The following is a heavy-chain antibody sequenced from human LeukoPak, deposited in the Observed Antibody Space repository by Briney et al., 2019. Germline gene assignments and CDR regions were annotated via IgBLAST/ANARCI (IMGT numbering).Heavy chain of an antibody. J-gene: IGHJ5*02. D-gene: IGHD2-2*01. CDR2: IRYDGSNK. CDR1: GFTFSSYG. Sequence: GGSLRLSCAASGFTFSSYGMHWVRQAPGKGLEWVAFIRYDGSNKYYADSVKGRFTISRDNSKNTLYLQMNSLRAEDTAVYYCVSGGDIVVVPSGLYNWFDPWGQGTLVTVSS. CDR3: VSGGDIVVVPSGLYNWFDP. V-gene: IGHV3-30*02.